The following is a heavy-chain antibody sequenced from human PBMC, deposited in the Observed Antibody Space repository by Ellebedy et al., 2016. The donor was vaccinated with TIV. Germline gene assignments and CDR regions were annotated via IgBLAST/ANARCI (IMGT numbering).Heavy chain of an antibody. CDR3: ARQRWTLGDN. CDR2: IYYSGTT. CDR1: GGSVSSGSYY. Sequence: MPSETLSLTCTVSGGSVSSGSYYWSWIRQSPGGGLEWIGYIYYSGTTNYNPSLWSRVTISVDTSKNQFSLQLRSVTAADTAVYYCARQRWTLGDNWGQGTLVTVSS. J-gene: IGHJ4*02. V-gene: IGHV4-61*01. D-gene: IGHD3/OR15-3a*01.